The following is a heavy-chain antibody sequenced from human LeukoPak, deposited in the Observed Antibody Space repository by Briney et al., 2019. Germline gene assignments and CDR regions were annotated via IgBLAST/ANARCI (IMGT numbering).Heavy chain of an antibody. D-gene: IGHD3-22*01. J-gene: IGHJ4*02. Sequence: PGRSLRLSCTASGFTFGDYAMSWFRQAPGKGLEWVGRIKSKTDGGTTDYAAPVKGRFTISRDDSKNTLYLQMNSLKTEDTAVYYCTTDDKVDYYDSSGPYYWGQGTLVTVSS. CDR3: TTDDKVDYYDSSGPYY. CDR2: IKSKTDGGTT. V-gene: IGHV3-15*01. CDR1: GFTFGDYA.